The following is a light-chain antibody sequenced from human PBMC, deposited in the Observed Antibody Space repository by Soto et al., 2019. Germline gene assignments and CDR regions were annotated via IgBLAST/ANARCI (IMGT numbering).Light chain of an antibody. CDR2: GAS. CDR3: QQFSSYPLT. J-gene: IGKJ4*01. CDR1: QSVVSNY. Sequence: ELLLTQSPGTLSLSPGERATLYCRSSQSVVSNYLAWYQQKPGQAPRVLIYGASSRATGIPDRFSGSGSGADFTLTISRLEPEDFAVYYCQQFSSYPLTFGGGTKVDIK. V-gene: IGKV3-20*01.